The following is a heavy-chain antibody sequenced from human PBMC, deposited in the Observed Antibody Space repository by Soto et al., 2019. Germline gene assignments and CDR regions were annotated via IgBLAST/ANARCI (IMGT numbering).Heavy chain of an antibody. D-gene: IGHD6-19*01. CDR2: IYYSGST. CDR3: ARQPTHSLAGTFDY. J-gene: IGHJ4*02. V-gene: IGHV4-39*01. CDR1: GGSISSSSYY. Sequence: QLQLQESGPGLVKPSETLSLTCTVSGGSISSSSYYWGWIRQPPGKGLEWIGSIYYSGSTYYNPSLKSRVTISVDTSKNQFSLKLSSVTAADTAVYYCARQPTHSLAGTFDYWGQGTLVTVSS.